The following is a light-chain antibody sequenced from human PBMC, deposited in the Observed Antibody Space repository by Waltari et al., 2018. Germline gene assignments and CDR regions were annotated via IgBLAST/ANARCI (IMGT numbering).Light chain of an antibody. CDR1: SSDVRAYNL. J-gene: IGLJ3*02. CDR3: SSYTQSRTRV. CDR2: GVT. V-gene: IGLV2-23*02. Sequence: HSALTQSVSVSGSPGQSTTIPCPGTSSDVRAYNLVSWYQQLPGRAPKLILSGVTKRPSGISDRFSGSKSGNTASLTISGLRSEDEADYYCSSYTQSRTRVFGGGTKLTVL.